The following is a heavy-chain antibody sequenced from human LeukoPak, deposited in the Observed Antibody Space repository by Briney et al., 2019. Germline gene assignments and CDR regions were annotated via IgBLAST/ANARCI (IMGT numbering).Heavy chain of an antibody. CDR2: ISYSGGST. D-gene: IGHD6-19*01. Sequence: PGGSLRLSCAASGFTFSSFAMTWVRQAPGKGLEWVSSISYSGGSTYYADSVKGRFTVSRDNSKNTLYLQMNSLRAEDTAVYYCAKDQRSIAVAGYFDYWGQGTLVTVSS. CDR3: AKDQRSIAVAGYFDY. V-gene: IGHV3-23*01. J-gene: IGHJ4*02. CDR1: GFTFSSFA.